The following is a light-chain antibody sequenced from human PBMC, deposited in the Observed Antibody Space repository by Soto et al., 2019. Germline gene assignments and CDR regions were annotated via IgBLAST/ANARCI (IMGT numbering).Light chain of an antibody. CDR2: GVS. CDR3: QHYGNSPYT. J-gene: IGKJ2*01. CDR1: QSLSRNY. Sequence: EIVLTQSPGTLSLSPGERVILSCRASQSLSRNYLAWYQQKPGQAPRLLIYGVSSRATGIPDRFSGSGSGTDFTLTISRLEPEDFAVYYCQHYGNSPYTFGQGTKLEI. V-gene: IGKV3-20*01.